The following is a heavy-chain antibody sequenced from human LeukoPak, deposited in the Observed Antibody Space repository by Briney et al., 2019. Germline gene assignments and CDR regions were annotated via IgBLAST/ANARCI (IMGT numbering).Heavy chain of an antibody. J-gene: IGHJ4*02. CDR2: ISSSSSYI. V-gene: IGHV3-21*01. CDR1: GFTFSSYG. Sequence: GGSLRLSCAASGFTFSSYGMHWVRQAPGKGLEWVSSISSSSSYIYYADSVKGRFTISRDNAKNSLYLQMNSLRAEDTAVYYCARDWVPYYYDSSGPAVGYWGQGTLVTVSS. D-gene: IGHD3-22*01. CDR3: ARDWVPYYYDSSGPAVGY.